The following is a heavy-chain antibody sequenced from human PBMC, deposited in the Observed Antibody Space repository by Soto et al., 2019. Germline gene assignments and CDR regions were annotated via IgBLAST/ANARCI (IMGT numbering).Heavy chain of an antibody. CDR2: IYSDGRT. Sequence: PSETLSLTCTVSVGSIISSGYYWGWIRQAPGKGLEWIGNIYSDGRTYYNPSLRSRVALAIGTSQNQFSLKLTSVDASDTAIYYCATQKSSSAAHSYGMDVWGVGTTVTVSS. D-gene: IGHD6-25*01. CDR1: VGSIISSGYY. V-gene: IGHV4-39*01. CDR3: ATQKSSSAAHSYGMDV. J-gene: IGHJ6*04.